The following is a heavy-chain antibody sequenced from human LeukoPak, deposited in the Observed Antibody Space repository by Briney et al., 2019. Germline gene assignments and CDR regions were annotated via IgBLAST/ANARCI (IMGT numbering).Heavy chain of an antibody. Sequence: ASVKVSCKASGYTFTEYFMHWVRQAPGQGLEWMGWMNTNSGGANYAQKFQGRVTMTRDTSPSTAYMELSSLRSDDSAVYYCARGHCSIGTCDVFYFDYWGQGILVTVSS. CDR1: GYTFTEYF. CDR3: ARGHCSIGTCDVFYFDY. CDR2: MNTNSGGA. V-gene: IGHV1-2*02. J-gene: IGHJ4*02. D-gene: IGHD2-15*01.